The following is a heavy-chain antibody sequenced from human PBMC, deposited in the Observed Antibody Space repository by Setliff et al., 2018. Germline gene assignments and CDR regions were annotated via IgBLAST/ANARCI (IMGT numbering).Heavy chain of an antibody. V-gene: IGHV4-61*10. CDR1: GVSFGSGTYY. CDR3: ARDRTAYNYGMDV. CDR2: IQSTGNT. J-gene: IGHJ6*02. Sequence: SETLSLTCTVSGVSFGSGTYYWSWIRQPAGKGLEWIGLIQSTGNTNYDPSLKSRVAISVDPSKNQVSLKLSSATAADTAVYYCARDRTAYNYGMDVWGQGTTVTVSS. D-gene: IGHD5-18*01.